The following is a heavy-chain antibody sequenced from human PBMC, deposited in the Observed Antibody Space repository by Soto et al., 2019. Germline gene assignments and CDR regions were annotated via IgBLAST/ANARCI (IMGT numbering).Heavy chain of an antibody. D-gene: IGHD2-15*01. CDR3: ARAYPGRLPRRADYYYAMDV. CDR1: GFSFSTYD. Sequence: GGSLRLSCAASGFSFSTYDMHWVREVSGKGLEWVSAIGSADDPYYLGSVKGRFTISRENAKNSLYLQMNSLRAGDTAVYYCARAYPGRLPRRADYYYAMDVWGLGTTVTVSS. J-gene: IGHJ6*02. CDR2: IGSADDP. V-gene: IGHV3-13*05.